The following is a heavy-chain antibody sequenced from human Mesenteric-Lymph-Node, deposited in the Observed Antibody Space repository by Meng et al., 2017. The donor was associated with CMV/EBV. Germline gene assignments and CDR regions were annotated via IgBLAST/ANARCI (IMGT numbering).Heavy chain of an antibody. CDR2: INHSEST. CDR1: GVSFSGYY. Sequence: LSLTCAVYGVSFSGYYWSWIRQPPGKGLEWIGEINHSESTNYNPSLKSRVTISVDTSKNQFSLKLSSVTAADTAAYYCATDYGDTHYWGQGTLVTVSS. J-gene: IGHJ4*02. CDR3: ATDYGDTHY. D-gene: IGHD4-17*01. V-gene: IGHV4-34*01.